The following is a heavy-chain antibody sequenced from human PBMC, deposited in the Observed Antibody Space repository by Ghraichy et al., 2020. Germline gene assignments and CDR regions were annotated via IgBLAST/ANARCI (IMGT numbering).Heavy chain of an antibody. J-gene: IGHJ4*02. CDR1: GGSISSYY. CDR2: IYYSGST. V-gene: IGHV4-59*08. D-gene: IGHD3-3*01. Sequence: SETLSLTCTVSGGSISSYYWSWIRQPPGKGLEWIGYIYYSGSTNYNPSLKSRVTISVDTSKNQFSLKLSSVTAADTAVYYCARRALEGQRGQPFDYWGQGTLVTVSS. CDR3: ARRALEGQRGQPFDY.